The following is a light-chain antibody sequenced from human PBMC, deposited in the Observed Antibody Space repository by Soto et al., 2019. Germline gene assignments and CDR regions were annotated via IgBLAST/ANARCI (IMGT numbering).Light chain of an antibody. CDR3: QQYGSSPQT. V-gene: IGKV3-20*01. CDR2: DVS. Sequence: IVLTQSPGTLSLSPGERATLCCRASQSVSGTYLAWYQQRPGQAPRLLMSDVSTRATGIPDRFAGSGSGADFTLTISRLEPEDFAVYYCQQYGSSPQTFGLGTRLEIK. J-gene: IGKJ5*01. CDR1: QSVSGTY.